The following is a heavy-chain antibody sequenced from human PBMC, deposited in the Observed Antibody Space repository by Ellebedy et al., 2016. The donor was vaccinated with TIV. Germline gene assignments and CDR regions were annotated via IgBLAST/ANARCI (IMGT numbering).Heavy chain of an antibody. Sequence: GESLKISCAASGFTVNNNYMSWVRQAPGKGLAWVSVIYSGGSTYYADSVKGRFTISRDNSKNTLYLQMNSLRAEDTAVYYCAGSPSTGYWGQGTLVTVSS. CDR3: AGSPSTGY. CDR2: IYSGGST. V-gene: IGHV3-53*01. D-gene: IGHD4-17*01. J-gene: IGHJ4*02. CDR1: GFTVNNNY.